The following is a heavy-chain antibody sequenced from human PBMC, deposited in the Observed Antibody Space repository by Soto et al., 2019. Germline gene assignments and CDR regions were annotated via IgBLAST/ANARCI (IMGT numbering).Heavy chain of an antibody. J-gene: IGHJ6*02. CDR3: ARDTIFGVVITDYYYGMDV. CDR2: IIPIFGTA. D-gene: IGHD3-3*01. CDR1: GGTFSSYA. V-gene: IGHV1-69*13. Sequence: GASVKVSCKASGGTFSSYAISWVRQAPGQGLVWMGGIIPIFGTANYAQKFQGRVTITADESTSTAYMELSSLRSEDTAVYYCARDTIFGVVITDYYYGMDVWGQGTRVTVSS.